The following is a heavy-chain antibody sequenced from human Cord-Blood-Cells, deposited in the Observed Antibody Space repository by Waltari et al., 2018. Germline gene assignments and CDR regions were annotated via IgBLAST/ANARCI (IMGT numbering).Heavy chain of an antibody. J-gene: IGHJ6*03. CDR3: ARVVPLHYYMDV. V-gene: IGHV4-30-4*08. Sequence: QVQLQESGPGLVKPSQTLSLTCPVSGGSIRSGAYYLIWLRQPPGKGLEWIGYIYYSGSTYYNPSLKSRVTISVDTSKNQFSLKLSSVTAADTAVYYCARVVPLHYYMDVWGKGTTVTVSS. CDR2: IYYSGST. CDR1: GGSIRSGAYY.